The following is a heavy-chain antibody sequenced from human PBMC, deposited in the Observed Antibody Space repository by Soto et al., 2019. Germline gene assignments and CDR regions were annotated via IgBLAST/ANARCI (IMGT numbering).Heavy chain of an antibody. Sequence: QVQLVESGGGGVQPGRSLRLSCAASGFIFSSYPMHWVRQAPGKGLEWVAVISDDGNTKYYADSVKGRFTISRDKSKNTLYLQMNSLSAEDTAVYYCTRADVTVTLSVFDPWGQGTLVTVSS. V-gene: IGHV3-30-3*01. D-gene: IGHD4-17*01. CDR2: ISDDGNTK. CDR3: TRADVTVTLSVFDP. CDR1: GFIFSSYP. J-gene: IGHJ5*02.